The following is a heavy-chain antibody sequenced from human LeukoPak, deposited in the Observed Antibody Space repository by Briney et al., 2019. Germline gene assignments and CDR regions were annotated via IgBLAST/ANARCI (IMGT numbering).Heavy chain of an antibody. CDR1: GFTFNNYA. CDR2: ISGSGGST. J-gene: IGHJ6*02. V-gene: IGHV3-23*01. CDR3: AKEAGSYYSHYGMDV. Sequence: PGGSLRFSCAASGFTFNNYAMNWVRQAPGKGLEWVSVISGSGGSTYYADSVKGRFTISRDNSKNTLYLQMNSLRAEDTAVYYCAKEAGSYYSHYGMDVWGQGTTVTVSS. D-gene: IGHD3-10*01.